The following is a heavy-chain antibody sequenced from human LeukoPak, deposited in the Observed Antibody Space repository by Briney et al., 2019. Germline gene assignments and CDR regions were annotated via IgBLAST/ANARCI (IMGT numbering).Heavy chain of an antibody. CDR3: ARVTSMTVYYYYMDV. Sequence: KPSETLSLTCAVYGGSFSGYYWSWIRQPPGKGLEWIGEINHSGSTNYNPSLKSRVTISVDTSKNQFSLKLSSVTAADTAVYYCARVTSMTVYYYYMDVWGKGTTVTVSS. CDR1: GGSFSGYY. V-gene: IGHV4-34*01. D-gene: IGHD2-21*02. J-gene: IGHJ6*03. CDR2: INHSGST.